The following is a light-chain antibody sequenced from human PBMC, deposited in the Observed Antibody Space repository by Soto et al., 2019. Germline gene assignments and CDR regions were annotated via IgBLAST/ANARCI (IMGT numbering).Light chain of an antibody. Sequence: QSALTQPPSASGSPGQSVTISCTGTSSDVGGYNFVSWYQQHPGKAPKLMIYEVSKRPSGVPDRFSGSKSGNTASLTVSGLQAEDEADYYCRSYAGGNNLVFGGGTRLTVL. J-gene: IGLJ2*01. CDR1: SSDVGGYNF. V-gene: IGLV2-8*01. CDR3: RSYAGGNNLV. CDR2: EVS.